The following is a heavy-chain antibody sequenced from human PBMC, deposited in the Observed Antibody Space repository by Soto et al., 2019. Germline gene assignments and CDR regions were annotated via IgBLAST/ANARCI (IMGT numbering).Heavy chain of an antibody. CDR2: IKQDGSEK. J-gene: IGHJ1*01. CDR3: AREEEQLADTEYFQH. D-gene: IGHD6-13*01. CDR1: GFTFSSYW. V-gene: IGHV3-7*01. Sequence: EVQLVDSGGGLVQPGGSLRLSCAASGFTFSSYWMSWVRQAPGKGLEWVANIKQDGSEKYYVDSVKGRFTISSDNAKNSLYLQMNSLRAEVTAVYYCAREEEQLADTEYFQHWGQGTLVTVSS.